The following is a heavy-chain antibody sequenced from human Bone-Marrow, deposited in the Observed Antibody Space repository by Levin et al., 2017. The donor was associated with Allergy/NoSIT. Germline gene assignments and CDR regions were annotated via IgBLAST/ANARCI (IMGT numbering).Heavy chain of an antibody. CDR1: GFSLDTTGLG. D-gene: IGHD3/OR15-3a*01. J-gene: IGHJ4*02. V-gene: IGHV2-5*02. Sequence: SGPTLVKPTQTLTLTCDLSGFSLDTTGLGVGWVRQAPGKALEWLALIYWDNDKRYSPSLKRRLTITKDTSKNEVVLTFTNIQTVDTATYFCVRSSGHDGTGQVTSAIDSWGQGILVTVSS. CDR3: VRSSGHDGTGQVTSAIDS. CDR2: IYWDNDK.